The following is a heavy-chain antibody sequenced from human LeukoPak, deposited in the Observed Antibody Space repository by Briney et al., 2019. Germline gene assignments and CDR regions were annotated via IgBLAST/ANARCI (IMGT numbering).Heavy chain of an antibody. CDR2: IYPIDSDT. CDR1: GYTIGSFGSYW. D-gene: IGHD3-9*01. CDR3: ARVNSALWFFDF. Sequence: GESLKISCTGSGYTIGSFGSYWIAWVRQMPGKGPEWMGSIYPIDSDTRYNPSLEGQVTVSVDRSISTAYLQWSSLKASDTAMYYCARVNSALWFFDFWGQGSLVSVSS. J-gene: IGHJ4*02. V-gene: IGHV5-51*01.